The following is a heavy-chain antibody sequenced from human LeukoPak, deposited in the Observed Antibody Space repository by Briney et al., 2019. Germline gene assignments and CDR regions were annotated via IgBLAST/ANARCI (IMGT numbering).Heavy chain of an antibody. CDR3: AKDLRAGILGFAFDI. CDR2: ISGSGGST. V-gene: IGHV3-23*01. CDR1: GFTFSSYS. J-gene: IGHJ3*02. Sequence: GGSLRLSCAASGFTFSSYSINWVRQAPGRGLEWVSAISGSGGSTYYADSVKGRFTISRDNSKNTLYLQMNSLRAEDTAVYYCAKDLRAGILGFAFDIWGQGTMVTVSS. D-gene: IGHD3-3*01.